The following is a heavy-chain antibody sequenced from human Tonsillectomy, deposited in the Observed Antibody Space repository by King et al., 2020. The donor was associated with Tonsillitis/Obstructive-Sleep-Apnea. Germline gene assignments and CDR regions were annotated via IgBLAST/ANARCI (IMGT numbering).Heavy chain of an antibody. D-gene: IGHD2-2*01. V-gene: IGHV5-10-1*01. CDR2: IDPSDSYT. CDR3: STLRGEGIVEVPAADFAY. Sequence: QLVQSGAEVKKPGESLRISCKGSGNSFISYWISWVRQMPGKGLEWMGRIDPSDSYTNYSPSFQAHVTILADKSIRTAYLQWSSLKASETAMYYCSTLRGEGIVEVPAADFAYWGQGTLITVSS. CDR1: GNSFISYW. J-gene: IGHJ4*02.